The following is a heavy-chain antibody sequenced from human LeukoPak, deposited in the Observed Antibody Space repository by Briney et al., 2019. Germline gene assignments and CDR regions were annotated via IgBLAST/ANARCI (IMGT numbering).Heavy chain of an antibody. D-gene: IGHD1-26*01. CDR3: ARTFSESYYYYGMDV. Sequence: SETLSLTCTVSGGSISSYYWSWIRQPPGKGLEWIGYIYYSGSTNYNPSLKSRVTISVDTSKNQFSLKLSSVTAADTAVYYCARTFSESYYYYGMDVWGQGTTVTVSS. J-gene: IGHJ6*02. CDR1: GGSISSYY. CDR2: IYYSGST. V-gene: IGHV4-59*01.